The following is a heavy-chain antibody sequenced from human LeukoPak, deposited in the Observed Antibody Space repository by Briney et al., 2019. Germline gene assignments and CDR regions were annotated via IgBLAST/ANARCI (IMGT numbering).Heavy chain of an antibody. Sequence: SETLSLTCTVSGGSISSYYWSWIRQPPGKGLEWIGYIYYSGSTNYNPSLKSRVTISVDTSMNQFSLKLSSVTVADTAVYYCARQGIAVAGGSYYFDYWGQGTLVTVSS. CDR3: ARQGIAVAGGSYYFDY. V-gene: IGHV4-59*08. CDR2: IYYSGST. CDR1: GGSISSYY. J-gene: IGHJ4*02. D-gene: IGHD6-19*01.